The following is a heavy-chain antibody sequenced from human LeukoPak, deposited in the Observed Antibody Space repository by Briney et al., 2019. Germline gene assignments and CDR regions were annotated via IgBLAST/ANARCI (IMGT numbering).Heavy chain of an antibody. J-gene: IGHJ5*02. CDR1: GGSISSSNW. D-gene: IGHD2-2*01. Sequence: SGTLSLTCAVSGGSISSSNWWSWVRQPPGKGLEWIGEIYHSGSTNYNPSLKSRVTISVDTSKNQFSLKLSSVTAADTAVYYCARGWDIVVVPAANPYNWFDPWGQGTLVTVSS. CDR3: ARGWDIVVVPAANPYNWFDP. V-gene: IGHV4-4*02. CDR2: IYHSGST.